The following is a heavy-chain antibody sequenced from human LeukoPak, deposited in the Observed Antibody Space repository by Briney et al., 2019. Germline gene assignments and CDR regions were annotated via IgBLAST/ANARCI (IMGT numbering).Heavy chain of an antibody. CDR3: AKPLSGYSYGYKGGAFDI. V-gene: IGHV1-69*06. CDR2: IIPIFGTA. J-gene: IGHJ3*02. D-gene: IGHD5-18*01. Sequence: SVKVSCKASGGTFSSYASSWVRQAPGQGLEWMGGIIPIFGTASYAQKFQGRVTITADKSTSTAYMELSSLRSEDTAVYYCAKPLSGYSYGYKGGAFDIWGQGTMVTVSS. CDR1: GGTFSSYA.